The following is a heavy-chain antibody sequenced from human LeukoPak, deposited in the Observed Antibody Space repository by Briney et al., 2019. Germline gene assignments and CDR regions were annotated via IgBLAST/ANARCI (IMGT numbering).Heavy chain of an antibody. CDR2: ISWNSGSI. Sequence: GRSLRLSCAASGFTFDDYAMHWVRQAPGKGLEWVSGISWNSGSIGYADSVKGRFTISRDNAKNSLYLQMNSLRAEDTALYYCAKDIDGYYYDSSGPLDYWGQGTLVTVSS. J-gene: IGHJ4*02. CDR1: GFTFDDYA. CDR3: AKDIDGYYYDSSGPLDY. V-gene: IGHV3-9*01. D-gene: IGHD3-22*01.